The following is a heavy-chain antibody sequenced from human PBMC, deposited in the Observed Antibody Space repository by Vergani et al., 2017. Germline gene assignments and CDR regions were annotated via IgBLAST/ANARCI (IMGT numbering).Heavy chain of an antibody. CDR3: ARAGDGGAVAGSDY. Sequence: QVQLVESGGGVVQPGRSLRLSCAASGFTFSSYGMHWVRQAPGKGLEWVAVIWYDGSNKYYADSVKGRFTISRDNSKNTLYLQMNSLRAEDTAVYYCARAGDGGAVAGSDYWGQGTLVTVSS. CDR1: GFTFSSYG. D-gene: IGHD6-19*01. V-gene: IGHV3-33*01. J-gene: IGHJ4*02. CDR2: IWYDGSNK.